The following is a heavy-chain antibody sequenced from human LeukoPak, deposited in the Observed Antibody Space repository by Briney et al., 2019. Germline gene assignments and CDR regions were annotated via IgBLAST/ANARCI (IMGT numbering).Heavy chain of an antibody. CDR2: INHSGST. CDR3: ARLGLVGATDY. Sequence: SETLSLTCAVYGGSFSGYYWSWIRQPPGKGLEWIGEINHSGSTNDNPSLKSRVTISVDKSKNQFSLKLSSMTAADTAVYYCARLGLVGATDYWGQGTLVTVSS. J-gene: IGHJ4*02. CDR1: GGSFSGYY. V-gene: IGHV4-34*01. D-gene: IGHD1-26*01.